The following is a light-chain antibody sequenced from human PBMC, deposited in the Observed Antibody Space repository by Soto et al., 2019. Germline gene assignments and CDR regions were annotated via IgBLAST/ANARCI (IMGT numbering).Light chain of an antibody. V-gene: IGKV3-20*01. CDR2: XAS. J-gene: IGKJ1*01. Sequence: VLKQSXGTLSFLVREXXXXXCRASESVSGIYIALYQQKPPRSPRLVFYXASHRATGIPDRLSGSGSGTDFNLTISRLEPEDFAVYYCHQYGRTFGHRTKVDI. CDR1: ESVSGIY. CDR3: HQYGRT.